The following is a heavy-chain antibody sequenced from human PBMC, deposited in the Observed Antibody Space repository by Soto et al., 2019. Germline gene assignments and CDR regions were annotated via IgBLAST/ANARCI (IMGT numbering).Heavy chain of an antibody. CDR3: ARDRGGYYGSGSYPNWFDP. CDR2: IIPIFGTA. CDR1: GGTFSSYA. Sequence: QVQLVQSGAEVKKPGSSVKVSCKASGGTFSSYAISWVRQAPGQGLEWMGGIIPIFGTANYAQKFQGRVTITADESTSTAYMELSSLRSEDTAVYYCARDRGGYYGSGSYPNWFDPWGQGTLVTVSS. D-gene: IGHD3-10*01. J-gene: IGHJ5*02. V-gene: IGHV1-69*01.